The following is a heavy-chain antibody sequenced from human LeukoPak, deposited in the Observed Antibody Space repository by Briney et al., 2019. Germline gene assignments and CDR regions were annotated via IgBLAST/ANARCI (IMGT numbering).Heavy chain of an antibody. D-gene: IGHD3-10*01. V-gene: IGHV1-46*01. J-gene: IGHJ6*02. CDR3: AREGLSGSGSRLSVDV. CDR2: INPSGGST. CDR1: GYTFTSYY. Sequence: ASVKVSCKASGYTFTSYYMHWVRQAPGQGLEWMGIINPSGGSTSYAQKFQGRVTMTRDTSTSTVYMELSSLRSEDTAVYYCAREGLSGSGSRLSVDVWGQGTTVTVSS.